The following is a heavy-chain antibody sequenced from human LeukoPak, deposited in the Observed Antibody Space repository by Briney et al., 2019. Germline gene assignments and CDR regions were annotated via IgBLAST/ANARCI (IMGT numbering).Heavy chain of an antibody. V-gene: IGHV4-59*01. J-gene: IGHJ2*01. CDR1: GGSISSYY. D-gene: IGHD3-22*01. CDR2: VFYIGTT. CDR3: ARTQDYYDTTGSRFRFLDV. Sequence: PSATLSLTCSVSGGSISSYYWSWIRQPPGKGLEWIGYVFYIGTTTYNPSLKSRVSISLETSSNRFSLRLSSVTAADTAIYYCARTQDYYDTTGSRFRFLDVWGRGTLVRVSA.